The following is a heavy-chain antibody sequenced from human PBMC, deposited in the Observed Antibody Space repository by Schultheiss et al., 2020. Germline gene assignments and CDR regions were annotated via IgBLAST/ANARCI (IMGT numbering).Heavy chain of an antibody. V-gene: IGHV3-21*04. D-gene: IGHD6-19*01. Sequence: GGSLRLSCAASGFTFSSYSMNWVRQAPGKGLEWVSSISSSSSYIYYADSVKGRFTISRDNAKNSLYLQMNSLRAEDTAVYYCAKDPKIAVAGYFDYWGQGTLVTVSS. CDR2: ISSSSSYI. CDR3: AKDPKIAVAGYFDY. J-gene: IGHJ4*02. CDR1: GFTFSSYS.